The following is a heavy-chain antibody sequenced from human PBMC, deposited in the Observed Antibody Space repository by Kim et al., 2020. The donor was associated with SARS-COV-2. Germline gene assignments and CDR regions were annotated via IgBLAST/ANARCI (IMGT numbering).Heavy chain of an antibody. J-gene: IGHJ5*02. V-gene: IGHV1-46*01. D-gene: IGHD3-10*01. Sequence: AQKFQGRVTMTRDTSTSTVYMELSSLRSEDTAVYYCARDPYGSGTNWFDPWGQGTLVTVSS. CDR3: ARDPYGSGTNWFDP.